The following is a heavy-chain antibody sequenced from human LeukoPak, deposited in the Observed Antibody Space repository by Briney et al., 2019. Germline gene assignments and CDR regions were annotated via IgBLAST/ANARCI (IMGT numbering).Heavy chain of an antibody. CDR3: AREENHIVTTSYYFDH. CDR1: GFTVRTNY. D-gene: IGHD5-12*01. Sequence: GGSLRLSCAASGFTVRTNYMSWVRQAPGKGLEWVSLIHDDGSTYYTDSVKGRFTISRDNSKNTLYLQMNSLRAEDTAVYYCAREENHIVTTSYYFDHWGQGTLVTVSS. CDR2: IHDDGST. V-gene: IGHV3-53*01. J-gene: IGHJ4*02.